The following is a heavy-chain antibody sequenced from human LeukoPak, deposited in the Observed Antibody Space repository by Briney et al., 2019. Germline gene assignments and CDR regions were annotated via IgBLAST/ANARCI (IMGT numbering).Heavy chain of an antibody. V-gene: IGHV3-33*06. J-gene: IGHJ4*02. CDR3: AKDRGPDMAVVDFIDH. Sequence: GGSLRLSCVASGFTFNNYAMHWVRQAPGKGLEWLAIIWQDGDKQEYGDSVRGRFTVSRDNSKNTLYLQMNSLRAEDTAFYYCAKDRGPDMAVVDFIDHWGQGTLVAVPS. D-gene: IGHD2-2*01. CDR1: GFTFNNYA. CDR2: IWQDGDKQ.